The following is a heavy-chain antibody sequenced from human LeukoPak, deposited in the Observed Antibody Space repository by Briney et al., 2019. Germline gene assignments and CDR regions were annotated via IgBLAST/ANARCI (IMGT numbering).Heavy chain of an antibody. CDR1: GFTFNKDG. CDR3: ARDTVGVLTEDQ. Sequence: GGSLRLSCVASGFTFNKDGMNWVRQAPGKGLEWVAVISFDGNHKYYGDSVKGRFTISRDNSKNILYPQMNSLRTEDTALYYCARDTVGVLTEDQWGQGTLVTVSS. J-gene: IGHJ4*02. D-gene: IGHD1-26*01. CDR2: ISFDGNHK. V-gene: IGHV3-30*03.